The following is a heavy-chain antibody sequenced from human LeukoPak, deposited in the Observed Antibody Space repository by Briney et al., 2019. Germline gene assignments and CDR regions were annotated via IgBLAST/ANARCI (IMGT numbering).Heavy chain of an antibody. CDR3: ASPVGRAWSAFDI. CDR1: GFTFSSYG. CDR2: IRYDGSNK. V-gene: IGHV3-30*02. Sequence: PGGSLRLSCAASGFTFSSYGMHWVRQAPGKGLEWVAFIRYDGSNKYYADSVKGRFTISRDNAKNSLYLQMNSLRAEDTAVYYCASPVGRAWSAFDIWGQGTMVTVSS. J-gene: IGHJ3*02. D-gene: IGHD1-26*01.